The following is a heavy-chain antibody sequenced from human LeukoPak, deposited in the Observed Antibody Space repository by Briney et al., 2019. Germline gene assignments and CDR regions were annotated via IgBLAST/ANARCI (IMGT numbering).Heavy chain of an antibody. D-gene: IGHD1-26*01. V-gene: IGHV4-4*07. Sequence: PAETLSLMCTVWGPSISSYYWRWIRQPAGKGREWVGRIHTSETTNYNPSLNSRLSVTVAPSKHQLFLKLSSVTAADTAVYYCTRGAQIVSGRSHDSFDIWGPGTLVTVSS. CDR2: IHTSETT. CDR1: GPSISSYY. J-gene: IGHJ3*02. CDR3: TRGAQIVSGRSHDSFDI.